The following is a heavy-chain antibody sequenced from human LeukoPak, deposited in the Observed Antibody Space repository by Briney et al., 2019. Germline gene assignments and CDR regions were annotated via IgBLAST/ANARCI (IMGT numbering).Heavy chain of an antibody. J-gene: IGHJ4*02. D-gene: IGHD3-22*01. CDR1: GYTFTGYY. Sequence: ASVKVSCKASGYTFTGYYMHWVRQAPGQRLEWMGWINPNSGGTNYAQKFQGRVTMTRDTSISTAYMELSRLRSDDTAVYYCARDFEANYYDSSGYYYPPPLYYFDYWGQGTLVTVSS. CDR3: ARDFEANYYDSSGYYYPPPLYYFDY. CDR2: INPNSGGT. V-gene: IGHV1-2*02.